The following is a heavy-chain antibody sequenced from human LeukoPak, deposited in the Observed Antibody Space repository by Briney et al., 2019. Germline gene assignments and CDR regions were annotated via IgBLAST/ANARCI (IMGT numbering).Heavy chain of an antibody. CDR1: GVTFSSYA. V-gene: IGHV3-64*01. J-gene: IGHJ4*01. CDR2: ISSNGGST. D-gene: IGHD3-9*01. CDR3: ARGNTLTGYSRY. Sequence: GGSLRLSCAASGVTFSSYAMHWVRQPPGKGLEYVSGISSNGGSTYYANSVKGRFTISRDNSKNTVYLQMGSLRAEDMAVYYCARGNTLTGYSRYWGQGTLVTVSS.